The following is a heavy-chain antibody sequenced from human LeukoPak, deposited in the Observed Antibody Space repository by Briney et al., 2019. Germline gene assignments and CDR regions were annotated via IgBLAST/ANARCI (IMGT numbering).Heavy chain of an antibody. CDR3: ARGTLAAIRLGYFDF. V-gene: IGHV1-69*05. CDR1: GYTFTSYG. CDR2: IIPIFGTA. Sequence: GASVKVSCKASGYTFTSYGISWVRQAPGQGLEWMGGIIPIFGTANYAQKFQGRVTITTDESTSTAYMELSSLRSDDTAVYYCARGTLAAIRLGYFDFWGQGTLVAVSS. J-gene: IGHJ4*02. D-gene: IGHD6-13*01.